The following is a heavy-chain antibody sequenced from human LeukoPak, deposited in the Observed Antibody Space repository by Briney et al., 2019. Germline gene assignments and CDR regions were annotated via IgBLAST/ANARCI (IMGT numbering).Heavy chain of an antibody. CDR2: ISSSGSTI. Sequence: GGSLRLSCAASGFTFSSYEMNWVRQAPGKGLEWVSYISSSGSTIYYSDSVKGRFTISRDNTKNSLYLQMNSLRAEDTAVYYCARDSIVDGAFDIWGRGTMVTVSS. J-gene: IGHJ3*02. D-gene: IGHD2-15*01. CDR3: ARDSIVDGAFDI. V-gene: IGHV3-48*03. CDR1: GFTFSSYE.